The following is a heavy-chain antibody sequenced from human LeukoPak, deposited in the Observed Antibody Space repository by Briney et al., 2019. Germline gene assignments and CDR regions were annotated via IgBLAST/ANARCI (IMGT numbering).Heavy chain of an antibody. Sequence: PSETLSLTCSLSGGSISSYSWSWIRQPPGKGLEWIGYIYNSGTTNHNPSLKSRVTMSVDTSKNQNSLKLSSLTAADTAVYYCARNSSSSWGYYYMDVWGKGTTVTVSS. V-gene: IGHV4-59*01. CDR3: ARNSSSSWGYYYMDV. CDR1: GGSISSYS. D-gene: IGHD6-13*01. J-gene: IGHJ6*03. CDR2: IYNSGTT.